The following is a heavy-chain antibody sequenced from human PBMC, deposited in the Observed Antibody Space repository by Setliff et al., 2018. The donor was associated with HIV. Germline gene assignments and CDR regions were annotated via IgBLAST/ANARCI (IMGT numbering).Heavy chain of an antibody. D-gene: IGHD1-1*01. CDR1: GYIFSHYG. V-gene: IGHV1-18*01. J-gene: IGHJ5*02. CDR3: ARDAGTGGPGRWVDP. CDR2: ISGYTGIT. Sequence: GASVKVSCKISGYIFSHYGVTWVRQAPGQGLEYMDYISGYTGITHYAQSFQGRVTMTTDPSKYTTYMELRSLKYDDTAVYYCARDAGTGGPGRWVDPWGQGTMVTVSS.